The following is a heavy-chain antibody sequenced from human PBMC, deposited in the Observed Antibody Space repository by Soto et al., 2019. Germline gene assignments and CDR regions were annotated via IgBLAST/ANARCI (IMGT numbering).Heavy chain of an antibody. V-gene: IGHV3-21*01. CDR2: ISSSSSYI. CDR3: ARGPPSYCSGGSCDPYYYYMDV. J-gene: IGHJ6*03. D-gene: IGHD2-15*01. CDR1: GFTFSSYS. Sequence: GGSLRLSCAASGFTFSSYSMNWVRQAPGKGLEWVSSISSSSSYIYYADSVKGRFTISRDNAKNSLYLQMNSLRAEDTAVYYCARGPPSYCSGGSCDPYYYYMDVWGKGTTVTVSS.